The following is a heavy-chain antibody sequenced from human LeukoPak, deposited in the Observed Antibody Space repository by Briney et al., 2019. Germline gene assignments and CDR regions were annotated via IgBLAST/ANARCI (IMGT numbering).Heavy chain of an antibody. Sequence: GASVKVSCKVSGYTLTELSMHWVRQAPGKGLEWMGGFDPEDGETIYAQKFQGRVTMTEDTSTDTAYMELSSLRSEDTAVYYCARDWSWSNYATYYFDYWGQGTLVTVSS. D-gene: IGHD4-11*01. CDR2: FDPEDGET. J-gene: IGHJ4*02. CDR3: ARDWSWSNYATYYFDY. V-gene: IGHV1-24*01. CDR1: GYTLTELS.